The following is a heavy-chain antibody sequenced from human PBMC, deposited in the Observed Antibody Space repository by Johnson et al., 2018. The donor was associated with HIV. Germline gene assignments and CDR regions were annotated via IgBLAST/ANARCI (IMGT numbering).Heavy chain of an antibody. CDR2: IRSKDYNYAT. J-gene: IGHJ3*02. Sequence: VQLVESGGGLVQPGGSLKLSCAASGFTFSGSAIHWVRQASGKGLEWVGRIRSKDYNYATAYAASVKGRFTISRDDSKNTAYQQMNSLRAEDTAVYYCASISARRVSAFDIWGQGTMVTVSS. CDR1: GFTFSGSA. CDR3: ASISARRVSAFDI. V-gene: IGHV3-73*02. D-gene: IGHD6-6*01.